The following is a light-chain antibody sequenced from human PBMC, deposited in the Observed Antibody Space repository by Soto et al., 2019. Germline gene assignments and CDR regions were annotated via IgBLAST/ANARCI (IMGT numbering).Light chain of an antibody. CDR2: AAS. V-gene: IGKV1-39*01. Sequence: DIQMTQSPSALAASVGDSVTITCRASQSISRYLNWYKQKPGKAPKXXIYAASSLQSGVPSRFRGSRSGTEFTLTINSLLPEAFETYYCQQANRFPLTFGGGPKVNIK. CDR1: QSISRY. CDR3: QQANRFPLT. J-gene: IGKJ4*01.